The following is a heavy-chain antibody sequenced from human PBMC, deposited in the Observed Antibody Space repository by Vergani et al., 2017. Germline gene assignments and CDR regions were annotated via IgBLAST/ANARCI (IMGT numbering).Heavy chain of an antibody. V-gene: IGHV7-4-1*02. CDR3: ARVKAPYSSSLYAGYFDL. CDR1: GYTFTRYA. D-gene: IGHD6-13*01. CDR2: INTNTGDP. Sequence: QVQLVQSGSELKKPGASVKLSCKASGYTFTRYALSWVRQAPGQGLEWLGWINTNTGDPTYAQAFRGRFVFSLDTSVSTAFLQISSLKAEDTALYYCARVKAPYSSSLYAGYFDLWGRGTLVTVSS. J-gene: IGHJ2*01.